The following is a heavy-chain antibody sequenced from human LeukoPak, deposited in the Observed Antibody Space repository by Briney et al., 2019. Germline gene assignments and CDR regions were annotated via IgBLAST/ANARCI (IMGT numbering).Heavy chain of an antibody. D-gene: IGHD3-16*01. CDR2: IYHSGST. Sequence: SETLSLTCTVSDYSISSGYYWGWIRQPPGKGLEWIGTIYHSGSTYYNPSLKSRVTISVDTSKNQFSLKLSSVTAADTAVYCCARVWVGYPGGYWGQGTLVTVSS. CDR1: DYSISSGYY. J-gene: IGHJ4*02. V-gene: IGHV4-38-2*02. CDR3: ARVWVGYPGGY.